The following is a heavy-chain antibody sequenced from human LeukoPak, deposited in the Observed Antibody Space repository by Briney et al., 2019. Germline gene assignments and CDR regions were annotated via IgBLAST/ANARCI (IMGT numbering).Heavy chain of an antibody. J-gene: IGHJ4*02. CDR3: AREAAAANPF. V-gene: IGHV3-21*01. D-gene: IGHD6-13*01. CDR2: ISSSSSYI. CDR1: GFTFSSYS. Sequence: PGGSLRLSCAASGFTFSSYSMNWVRQAPGKGLEWVSSISSSSSYIYYADSVNGRFTISRDNAKNSLYLQMNSLRAEDTAVYYCAREAAAANPFWGQGTLVTVSS.